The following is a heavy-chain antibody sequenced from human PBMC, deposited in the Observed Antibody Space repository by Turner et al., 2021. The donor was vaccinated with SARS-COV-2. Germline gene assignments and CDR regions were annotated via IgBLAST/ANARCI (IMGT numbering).Heavy chain of an antibody. D-gene: IGHD1-26*01. CDR3: ARPYSGSYLNWIDP. J-gene: IGHJ5*02. V-gene: IGHV3-53*04. Sequence: EVQLVESGGGLVQPGGSLGLSCAASGVTVSSNYMSWVRQAPGKGLEWVSVIYSGGSTFYADSVKGRFTISRDNSKNTLFLQMNSLGAEDTAVYYCARPYSGSYLNWIDPWGQGTLVTVSS. CDR1: GVTVSSNY. CDR2: IYSGGST.